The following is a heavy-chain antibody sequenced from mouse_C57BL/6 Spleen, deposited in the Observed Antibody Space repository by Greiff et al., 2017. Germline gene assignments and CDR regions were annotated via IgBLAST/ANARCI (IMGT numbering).Heavy chain of an antibody. CDR1: GYTFNDYY. Sequence: VQLQQSGAELVRPGASVKLSCTASGYTFNDYYMHWVKQRPEQGLEWIGRIDPEDGDTEYDPKFQGKATLTADTSSNTAYLQLSSLTSEDTAVYYCTASHYYGRSAYWGQGTLGTVSA. J-gene: IGHJ3*01. CDR2: IDPEDGDT. V-gene: IGHV14-1*01. D-gene: IGHD1-1*01. CDR3: TASHYYGRSAY.